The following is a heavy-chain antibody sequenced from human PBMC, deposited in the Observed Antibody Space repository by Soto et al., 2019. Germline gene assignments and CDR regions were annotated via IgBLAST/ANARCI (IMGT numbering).Heavy chain of an antibody. D-gene: IGHD3-22*01. V-gene: IGHV3-7*01. CDR1: GFSFSSYW. CDR3: AIRASYYDSSGYFDY. J-gene: IGHJ4*02. Sequence: PGGSVRLSCAASGFSFSSYWMSWVRQTPGKGLEWVANIKQDGSEKYYVDSVKARFTISRDNAKNTLYLQMNSLRAEDTAVYYCAIRASYYDSSGYFDYWGQGT. CDR2: IKQDGSEK.